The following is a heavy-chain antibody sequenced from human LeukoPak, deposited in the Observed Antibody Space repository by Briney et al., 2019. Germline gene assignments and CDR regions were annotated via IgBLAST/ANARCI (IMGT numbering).Heavy chain of an antibody. CDR1: GGTFSSYA. D-gene: IGHD6-19*01. J-gene: IGHJ1*01. CDR2: IIPIFGTA. V-gene: IGHV1-69*06. Sequence: SVKVSCKASGGTFSSYAISWVRQAPGQGLEWMGGIIPIFGTANYAQKFQGKVTITADKSTSTAYMELSSLRSEDTAVYYCARGNSSGSKYFQHWGQGTLVTVSS. CDR3: ARGNSSGSKYFQH.